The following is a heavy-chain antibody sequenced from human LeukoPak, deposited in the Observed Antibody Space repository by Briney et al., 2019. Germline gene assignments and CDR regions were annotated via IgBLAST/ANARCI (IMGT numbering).Heavy chain of an antibody. J-gene: IGHJ4*02. CDR3: VEMATRWYFDH. CDR1: GGSISTTIYY. Sequence: SETLSLTCSASGGSISTTIYYWGWIRQPPGKGLEWIGSIYYTGSTYYNPSLKSRVTMSVDTSKNQFSLKLSSVTAADTAVYYCVEMATRWYFDHWGQGTLATVSS. D-gene: IGHD5-24*01. CDR2: IYYTGST. V-gene: IGHV4-39*01.